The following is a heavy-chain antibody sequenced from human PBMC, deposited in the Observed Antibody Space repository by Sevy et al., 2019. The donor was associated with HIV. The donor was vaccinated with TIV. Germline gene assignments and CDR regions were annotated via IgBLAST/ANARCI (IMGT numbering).Heavy chain of an antibody. V-gene: IGHV3-23*01. Sequence: GGSLRLSCAASGFTFINYAMTWVRQAPGKGLEWVSSIYPNGDVTFYAESVKGRFIISRDSSKNTLFLQMNSLRAEDTAVYYCAKDFCRTHNCADLFDYWGHGTLVTVSS. CDR2: IYPNGDVT. CDR1: GFTFINYA. J-gene: IGHJ4*01. D-gene: IGHD1-20*01. CDR3: AKDFCRTHNCADLFDY.